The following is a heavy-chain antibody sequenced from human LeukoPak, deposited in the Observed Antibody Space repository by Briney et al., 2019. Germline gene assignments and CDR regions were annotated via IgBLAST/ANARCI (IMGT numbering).Heavy chain of an antibody. CDR3: ARGGEIPSTLRQQGGQFDY. CDR2: ISGSGGST. Sequence: GGSLRLSCAASGFTFSSYAMSWVRQAPGKGLEWVSAISGSGGSTYYADSVKGRFTISRDNSKNTLYLQMNSLRAEDTAVYYCARGGEIPSTLRQQGGQFDYWGQGTLVTVSS. V-gene: IGHV3-23*01. J-gene: IGHJ4*02. CDR1: GFTFSSYA. D-gene: IGHD7-27*01.